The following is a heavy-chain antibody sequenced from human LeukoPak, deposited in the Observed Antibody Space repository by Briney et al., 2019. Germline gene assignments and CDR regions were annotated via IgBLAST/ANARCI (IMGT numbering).Heavy chain of an antibody. CDR3: ARGGSGWHRIDY. V-gene: IGHV3-74*01. CDR1: GFTFSSYG. Sequence: GGSLRLSCAASGFTFSSYGMHWIRQPPGKGLVWASHIDTDGSSTRYADSVKGRFTISRDNAKNTLYLHLNSLRVEDTAVFYCARGGSGWHRIDYWGQGTLVTVSS. D-gene: IGHD6-19*01. J-gene: IGHJ4*02. CDR2: IDTDGSST.